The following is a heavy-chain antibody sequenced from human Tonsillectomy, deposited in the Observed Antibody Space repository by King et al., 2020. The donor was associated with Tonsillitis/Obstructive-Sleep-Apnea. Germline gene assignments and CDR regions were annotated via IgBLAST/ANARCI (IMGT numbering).Heavy chain of an antibody. CDR1: GFTVSSNY. Sequence: QLVQSGGGLIQPGGSLRLSCAASGFTVSSNYMSWVRQAPGKGLEWVSVIYSGGSTYYADSVKGRFTISRDNSKNTLYLQMNSLRAEDTAVYYCARDPLCIVGAQCDAFDIWGQGTMVTVSS. V-gene: IGHV3-53*01. D-gene: IGHD1-26*01. J-gene: IGHJ3*02. CDR2: IYSGGST. CDR3: ARDPLCIVGAQCDAFDI.